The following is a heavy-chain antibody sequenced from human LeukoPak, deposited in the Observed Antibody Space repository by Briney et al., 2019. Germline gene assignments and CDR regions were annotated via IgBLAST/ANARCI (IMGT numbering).Heavy chain of an antibody. CDR1: GDSISNFY. Sequence: SSETLSLTCTVSGDSISNFYWSWIRQPAEKGLEWIGRVYSSGSTNYNPSLKSRVSMSVDTSKNQYSLRLISVTAADTAAYYCARAGFGSGWHYFDYWGRGILVSVSS. V-gene: IGHV4-4*07. D-gene: IGHD6-19*01. CDR3: ARAGFGSGWHYFDY. CDR2: VYSSGST. J-gene: IGHJ4*01.